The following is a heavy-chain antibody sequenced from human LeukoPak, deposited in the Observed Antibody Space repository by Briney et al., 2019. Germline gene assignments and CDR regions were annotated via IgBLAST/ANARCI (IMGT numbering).Heavy chain of an antibody. V-gene: IGHV4-4*09. J-gene: IGHJ6*03. CDR1: GGSIRSYY. CDR3: ARLSNPTRGHYYYYMDV. Sequence: SETLSLTCTVSGGSIRSYYWSWIRQPPGKGLEWIGYIYSSGSTNYNPSLKGRVTISVDMSKNQFSLKLSSVPAADTAVYYCARLSNPTRGHYYYYMDVWGKGTTVTVSS. D-gene: IGHD4-11*01. CDR2: IYSSGST.